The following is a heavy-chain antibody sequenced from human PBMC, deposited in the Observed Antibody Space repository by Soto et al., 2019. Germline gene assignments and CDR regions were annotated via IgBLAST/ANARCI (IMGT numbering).Heavy chain of an antibody. CDR2: TYYRSKWST. D-gene: IGHD1-26*01. J-gene: IGHJ4*02. V-gene: IGHV6-1*01. CDR1: GDSVSSKSAT. CDR3: TRALSGSYNS. Sequence: SQTLSLTCAISGDSVSSKSATWNWLRQSPSRGLEWLGRTYYRSKWSTDYAVSVNNRITINPDTSKNQFSLQLNPVPPEDSAMYYCTRALSGSYNSWGQGTLVTVSS.